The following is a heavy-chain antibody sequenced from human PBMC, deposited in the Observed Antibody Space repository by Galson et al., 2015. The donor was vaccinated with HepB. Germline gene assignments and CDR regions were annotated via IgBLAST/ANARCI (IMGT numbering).Heavy chain of an antibody. D-gene: IGHD6-19*01. CDR3: AKRIAVAVLGV. Sequence: SLRLSCAASGFTFSSYAMTWVRQAPGKGLEWVSAISGSGGSTNYADSVKGRFTISRDNSKNTLYLQMNSLRAEDTAVYYCAKRIAVAVLGVWGQGTLVTVSS. CDR1: GFTFSSYA. J-gene: IGHJ4*02. CDR2: ISGSGGST. V-gene: IGHV3-23*01.